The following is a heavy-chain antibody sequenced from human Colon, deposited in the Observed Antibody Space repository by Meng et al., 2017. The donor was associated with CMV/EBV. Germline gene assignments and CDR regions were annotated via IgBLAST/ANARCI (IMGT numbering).Heavy chain of an antibody. CDR1: GFTFSSYW. CDR3: ARESPPPYYDFRSGQNYYFYYGMDV. J-gene: IGHJ6*02. V-gene: IGHV3-74*01. Sequence: GVLKISCAASGFTFSSYWMHWVRQAPGKGLVWVSRINGDGSTTRYADSVKGRFTISRDNAKNTLYLQMDSLRAEDTAVYYCARESPPPYYDFRSGQNYYFYYGMDVWGQGTTVTVSS. D-gene: IGHD3-3*01. CDR2: INGDGSTT.